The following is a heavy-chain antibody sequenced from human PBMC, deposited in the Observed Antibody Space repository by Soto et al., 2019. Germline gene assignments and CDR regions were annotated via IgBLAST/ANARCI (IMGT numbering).Heavy chain of an antibody. V-gene: IGHV4-31*03. J-gene: IGHJ4*02. D-gene: IGHD3-9*01. CDR1: GGSISSGGYY. Sequence: QVQLQESGPGLVKPSQTLSLTCTVSGGSISSGGYYWCWIRQHPAKGLEWIGYINHSGSTYYNPSLKSRVTISVDTSKNQFSLKLSSVTAADTAVYYCARGGGGYNILTGYYTHPNYFDYWGQGTLVTVSS. CDR3: ARGGGGYNILTGYYTHPNYFDY. CDR2: INHSGST.